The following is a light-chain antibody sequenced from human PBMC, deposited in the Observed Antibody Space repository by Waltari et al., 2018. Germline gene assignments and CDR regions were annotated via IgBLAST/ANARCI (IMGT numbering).Light chain of an antibody. CDR3: QSWDSRTADVV. CDR1: TLAEKY. CDR2: QDT. Sequence: SFDLTQPPSMSVSPGQTVSITCSGATLAEKYVSWYQQKPGQSPVLVIFQDTERPSGIPERFSGSKSGNTATLTISETQATDEADYYCQSWDSRTADVVFGGGTKLTVL. V-gene: IGLV3-1*01. J-gene: IGLJ2*01.